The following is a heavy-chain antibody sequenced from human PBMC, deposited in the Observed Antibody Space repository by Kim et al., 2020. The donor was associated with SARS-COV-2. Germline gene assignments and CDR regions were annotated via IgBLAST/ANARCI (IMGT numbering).Heavy chain of an antibody. CDR3: AGSNRWKNYYDMDV. V-gene: IGHV4-59*01. J-gene: IGHJ6*02. D-gene: IGHD1-1*01. CDR2: IFYSGCT. Sequence: SETLSLTCTVSGASISSYYWTWIRQPPGKGLEWIWYIFYSGCTNYNPSHKSRVTISVDTSKNQFSLKLSSVTTADTAMYYCAGSNRWKNYYDMDVWGQGTTVTVSS. CDR1: GASISSYY.